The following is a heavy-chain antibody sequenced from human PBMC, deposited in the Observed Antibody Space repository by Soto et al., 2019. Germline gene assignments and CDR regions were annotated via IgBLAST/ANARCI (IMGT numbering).Heavy chain of an antibody. CDR3: ARIPPGWGGEQLVLDY. J-gene: IGHJ4*02. V-gene: IGHV3-74*01. CDR2: INSDGSTT. D-gene: IGHD6-13*01. Sequence: EVQLVESGGGLVQPWGSLRLSCAASGFTFSSFWMHWVRQAPGKGLVWVSRINSDGSTTSYADSVKGRFTISRDNAKNTLYLQMNSLRAEDTAVYYCARIPPGWGGEQLVLDYWGQGTLVTVSS. CDR1: GFTFSSFW.